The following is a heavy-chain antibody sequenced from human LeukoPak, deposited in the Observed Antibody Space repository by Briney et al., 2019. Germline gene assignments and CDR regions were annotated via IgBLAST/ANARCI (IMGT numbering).Heavy chain of an antibody. CDR3: AKDPRNSGSYGGYFQY. Sequence: GGSLRLSCAASGFTFDDYAMHWVRQVSGKGLEWVSGISWNSDSIGYADSVKGRFTISRDNAKNSLYLQMNSLRAEGTALYYCAKDPRNSGSYGGYFQYWGQGTLVTVSS. J-gene: IGHJ1*01. CDR2: ISWNSDSI. D-gene: IGHD1-26*01. V-gene: IGHV3-9*01. CDR1: GFTFDDYA.